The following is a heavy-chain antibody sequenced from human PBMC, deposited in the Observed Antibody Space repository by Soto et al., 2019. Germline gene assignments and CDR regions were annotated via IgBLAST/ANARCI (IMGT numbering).Heavy chain of an antibody. CDR2: THYRSKWYN. CDR1: GDSVSSNSAA. D-gene: IGHD3-16*01. Sequence: QSLSLTCVISGDSVSSNSAAWNWIRQSPSRGLEWLGRTHYRSKWYNGYAVSVKSRITINADTSKNHFSLQLNSVTPEDTAVYFCARAQPDYAYIWGGPFDIWGQGTVVTVSS. J-gene: IGHJ3*02. V-gene: IGHV6-1*01. CDR3: ARAQPDYAYIWGGPFDI.